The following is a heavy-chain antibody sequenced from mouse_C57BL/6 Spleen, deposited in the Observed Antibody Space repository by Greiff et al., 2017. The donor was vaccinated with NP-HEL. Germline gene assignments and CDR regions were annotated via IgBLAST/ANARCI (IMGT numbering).Heavy chain of an antibody. J-gene: IGHJ1*03. CDR2: ISYDGSN. CDR3: ARAPLGNYWYFDV. Sequence: EVQRVESGPGLVKPSQSLSLTCSVTGYSITSGYYWNWIRQFPGNKLEWMGYISYDGSNNYNPSLKNRISITRDTSKNQFFLKLNSVTTEDTATYYCARAPLGNYWYFDVWGTGTTVTVSS. D-gene: IGHD2-14*01. CDR1: GYSITSGYY. V-gene: IGHV3-6*01.